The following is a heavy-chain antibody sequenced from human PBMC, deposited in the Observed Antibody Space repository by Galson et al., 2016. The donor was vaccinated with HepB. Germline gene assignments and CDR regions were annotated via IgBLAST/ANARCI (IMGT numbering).Heavy chain of an antibody. V-gene: IGHV4-59*01. CDR2: VYYSGST. CDR1: SITDYY. Sequence: SITDYYWNWIRQTPGKGLEWIGHVYYSGSTNYNPSLKSRVTVSIDRSRNQFSLRLNSVTAADMALYYCARDPMDYGSPFDAFDIWGQGTLVTVSS. J-gene: IGHJ3*02. CDR3: ARDPMDYGSPFDAFDI. D-gene: IGHD4-17*01.